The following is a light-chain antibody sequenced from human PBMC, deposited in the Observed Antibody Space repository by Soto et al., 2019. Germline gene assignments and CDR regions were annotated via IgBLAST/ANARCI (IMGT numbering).Light chain of an antibody. Sequence: DIQMTQSPSKLCASAGDRVTLTCRASQSISRYLAWYQQKPGEAPKXLIYDASSLQSGVPSRFSGSGSGTESSLSITGLKPDDFATYYCQYYRGLSSFGPGTKVDIK. J-gene: IGKJ3*01. CDR3: QYYRGLSS. V-gene: IGKV1-5*01. CDR2: DAS. CDR1: QSISRY.